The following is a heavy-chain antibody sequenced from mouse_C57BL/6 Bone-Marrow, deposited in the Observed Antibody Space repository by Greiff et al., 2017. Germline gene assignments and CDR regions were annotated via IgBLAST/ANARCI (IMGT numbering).Heavy chain of an antibody. Sequence: EVKVEESGPGMVKPSQSLSLTCTVTGYSITSGYDWHWIRHFPGNKLEWMGYISYSGSTNYNPSLKSRISITHDTSKNHFFLKLNSVTTEDTATYYCAREDYYYGSSFYFDYWGQGTTLTVSS. CDR3: AREDYYYGSSFYFDY. CDR1: GYSITSGYD. V-gene: IGHV3-1*01. J-gene: IGHJ2*01. D-gene: IGHD1-1*01. CDR2: ISYSGST.